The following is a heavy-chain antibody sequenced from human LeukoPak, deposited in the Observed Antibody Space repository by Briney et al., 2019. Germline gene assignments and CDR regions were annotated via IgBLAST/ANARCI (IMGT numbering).Heavy chain of an antibody. V-gene: IGHV3-7*01. D-gene: IGHD6-13*01. CDR2: IKQDGSEK. CDR3: AKDVENSIAAASNLDP. Sequence: GGSLRLSCAASGFTFSSYWMSWVRQAPGKGLEWVANIKQDGSEKYYVDSVKGRFTISRDNAKNSLYLQMNSLRAEDTAVYYCAKDVENSIAAASNLDPWGQGTLVTVSS. CDR1: GFTFSSYW. J-gene: IGHJ5*02.